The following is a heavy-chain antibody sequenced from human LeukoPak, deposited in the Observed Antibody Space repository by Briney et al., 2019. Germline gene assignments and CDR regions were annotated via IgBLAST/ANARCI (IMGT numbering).Heavy chain of an antibody. CDR1: GYSFSDYH. CDR3: ARATSVFTELFDY. Sequence: GASVKVSCKASGYSFSDYHINWVRQASGQGPEWMGWINPNNGDTDYAKAFQGRVTMTRDTSISTAYMELNRLRSDDTAMYYCARATSVFTELFDYWGQGTLVTVSS. CDR2: INPNNGDT. V-gene: IGHV1-2*02. J-gene: IGHJ4*02. D-gene: IGHD1-26*01.